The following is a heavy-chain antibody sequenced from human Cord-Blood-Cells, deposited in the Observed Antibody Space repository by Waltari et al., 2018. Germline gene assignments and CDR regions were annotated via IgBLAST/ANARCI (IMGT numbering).Heavy chain of an antibody. Sequence: QVQLVESGGGVVQPGRSLRLSCAASGFTFSSYAMHWVRQAPGKGLEWVAGISYDGSNKYCADSVKGRFTISRDNSKNTLYLQMNSLRAEDTAVYYCARSAGTIDFDYWGQGTLVTVSS. J-gene: IGHJ4*02. CDR2: ISYDGSNK. CDR3: ARSAGTIDFDY. V-gene: IGHV3-30-3*01. CDR1: GFTFSSYA. D-gene: IGHD3-10*01.